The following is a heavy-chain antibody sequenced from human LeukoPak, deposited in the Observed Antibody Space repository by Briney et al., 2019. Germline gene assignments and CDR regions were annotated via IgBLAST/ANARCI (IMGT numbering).Heavy chain of an antibody. J-gene: IGHJ4*02. D-gene: IGHD3-10*01. Sequence: SETLSLTCTVSGGSISSYYWSWIRQPSGKGLEWIGRIYTSGSTNYNPSLKSRVTMSVDTSKNQFSLKLSSVTAADTAVYYCARGGDYGSGSYSPFDYWGQGTLVTVSS. CDR1: GGSISSYY. CDR2: IYTSGST. CDR3: ARGGDYGSGSYSPFDY. V-gene: IGHV4-4*07.